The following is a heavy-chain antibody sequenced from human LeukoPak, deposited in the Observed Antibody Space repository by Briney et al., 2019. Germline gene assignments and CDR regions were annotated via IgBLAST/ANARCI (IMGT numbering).Heavy chain of an antibody. CDR1: GFTFSNYA. CDR3: AKESGYAPPGWFDP. Sequence: GGSLRLSCAASGFTFSNYAMSWVRQAPGKGLEWVSAIRGTGGITYYAESVKGRFTTSRDNSKNTLYLQMNSLRVEDTAAYYCAKESGYAPPGWFDPWGQGTLVTVSS. CDR2: IRGTGGIT. D-gene: IGHD2-2*01. J-gene: IGHJ5*02. V-gene: IGHV3-23*01.